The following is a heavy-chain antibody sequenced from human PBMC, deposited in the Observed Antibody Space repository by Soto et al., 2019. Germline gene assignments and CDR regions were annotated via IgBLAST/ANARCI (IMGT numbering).Heavy chain of an antibody. CDR2: INHSGST. D-gene: IGHD3-22*01. CDR1: GGSFSGYY. Sequence: SETLSLTCAVYGGSFSGYYWSWIRQPPGKGLEWIGEINHSGSTNYNPSLKSRVTISVDTSTNQFSLKLSSVTAADTAVYYCAREGSDYYDSSGYYDYWGQGTLVTVSS. CDR3: AREGSDYYDSSGYYDY. V-gene: IGHV4-34*01. J-gene: IGHJ4*02.